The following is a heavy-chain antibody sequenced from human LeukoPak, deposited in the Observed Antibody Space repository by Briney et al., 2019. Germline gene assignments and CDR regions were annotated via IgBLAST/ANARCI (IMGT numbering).Heavy chain of an antibody. CDR3: ASGSLMYYYDSSGRPFDY. V-gene: IGHV3-74*01. CDR1: GFTFSSYW. J-gene: IGHJ4*02. Sequence: PGGSLRLSCAASGFTFSSYWMHWVRQAPGKGLVWVSRINSDGSSTSYADSVKGRSTISRDNAKNTLYLQMNSLRAEDTAVYYCASGSLMYYYDSSGRPFDYWGQGTLVTVSS. D-gene: IGHD3-22*01. CDR2: INSDGSST.